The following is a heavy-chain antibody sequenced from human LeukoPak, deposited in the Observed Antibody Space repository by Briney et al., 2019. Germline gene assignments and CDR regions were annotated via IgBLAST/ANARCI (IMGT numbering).Heavy chain of an antibody. CDR2: INSDGSST. D-gene: IGHD4-17*01. CDR3: AKGGATVIDY. Sequence: GGSLRLSCAASGFTFSNYWMHWVRQAPGKGLVWVSRINSDGSSTTSADSVKGRFTISRDNSKNTLYLQMNSLRAEDTAVYYCAKGGATVIDYWGQGTLVTVSS. CDR1: GFTFSNYW. J-gene: IGHJ4*02. V-gene: IGHV3-74*01.